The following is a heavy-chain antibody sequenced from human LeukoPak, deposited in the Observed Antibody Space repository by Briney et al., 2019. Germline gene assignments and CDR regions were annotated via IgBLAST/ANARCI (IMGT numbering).Heavy chain of an antibody. J-gene: IGHJ3*02. Sequence: ASVKVSCKASGYTFTSYYMHWVRQAPGQGLEWMGIINPSGGSTTYAQKFQGRVTMTRDMSTSTVYMELSSLRSEDTPVYYCARAVITSPRSAYIWGQGTMVTVSS. D-gene: IGHD4-23*01. CDR1: GYTFTSYY. CDR2: INPSGGST. V-gene: IGHV1-46*01. CDR3: ARAVITSPRSAYI.